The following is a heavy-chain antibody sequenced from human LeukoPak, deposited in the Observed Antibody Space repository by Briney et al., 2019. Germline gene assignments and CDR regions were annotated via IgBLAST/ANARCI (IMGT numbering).Heavy chain of an antibody. CDR2: ISGSGGST. D-gene: IGHD5-24*01. J-gene: IGHJ4*02. CDR1: GFTFSSYA. Sequence: PGGSLRLSCAASGFTFSSYAMSWVRQAPGKGLEWVSGISGSGGSTFHADSVKGRFTISRDNSKNTLYLQMNSLRAEDTAVYYCARRGRDGSNLQYYFDYWGQGTLVAVSS. CDR3: ARRGRDGSNLQYYFDY. V-gene: IGHV3-23*01.